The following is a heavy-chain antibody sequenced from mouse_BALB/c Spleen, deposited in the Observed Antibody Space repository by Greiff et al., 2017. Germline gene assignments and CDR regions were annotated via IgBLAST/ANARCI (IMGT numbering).Heavy chain of an antibody. CDR1: GFTFSSYA. Sequence: EVMLVESGGGLVKPGGSLKLSCAASGFTFSSYAMSWVRQTPEKRLEWVATISSGGSYTYYPDSVKGRFTISRDNAKNTLYLQMSSLRSEDTAMYYCARHPHPDYFDYWGQGTTLTVSS. CDR3: ARHPHPDYFDY. J-gene: IGHJ2*01. CDR2: ISSGGSYT. V-gene: IGHV5-9-3*01.